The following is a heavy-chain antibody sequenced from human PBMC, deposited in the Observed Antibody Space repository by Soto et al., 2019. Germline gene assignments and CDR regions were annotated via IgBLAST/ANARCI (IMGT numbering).Heavy chain of an antibody. J-gene: IGHJ4*02. CDR3: AKALSHDSPFDD. CDR2: ISGGGGTT. Sequence: EVQLLESGGGLVQPGGSLRLSCTASGFTFIDYAMSWVRQAPGKRLEWVSLISGGGGTTQYADSVKGRFTISRDNSRNTVYLQINSLRVEDTAVYVCAKALSHDSPFDDWGQGTLVTVSS. V-gene: IGHV3-23*01. CDR1: GFTFIDYA. D-gene: IGHD1-1*01.